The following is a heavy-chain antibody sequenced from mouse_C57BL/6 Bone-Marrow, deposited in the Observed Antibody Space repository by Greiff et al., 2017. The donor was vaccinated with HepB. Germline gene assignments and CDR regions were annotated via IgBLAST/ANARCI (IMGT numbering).Heavy chain of an antibody. J-gene: IGHJ2*01. CDR1: GYSITSGYD. D-gene: IGHD1-1*01. CDR3: ARYGSDYFDY. CDR2: ISYSGST. Sequence: EVQGVESGPGMVKPSQSLSLTCTVTGYSITSGYDWHWIRHFPGNKLEWMGYISYSGSTNYNPSLKSRISITHDTSKNHFFLKLNSVTTEDTATYYCARYGSDYFDYWGQGTTLTVSS. V-gene: IGHV3-1*01.